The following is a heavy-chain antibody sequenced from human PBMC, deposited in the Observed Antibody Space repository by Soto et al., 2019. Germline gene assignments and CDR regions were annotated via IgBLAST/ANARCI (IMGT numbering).Heavy chain of an antibody. CDR1: GFSFSNYA. CDR2: IGASGGST. D-gene: IGHD3-3*01. CDR3: AKRLWSGSNSVGNGMAV. Sequence: GGSLRLSCAASGFSFSNYAVTWVRQAPGKGLEWVSAIGASGGSTYYADSVKGRFTISRDNSKNTVQLEMNSLRAEDTAVYYCAKRLWSGSNSVGNGMAVWGQGTTVTVSS. J-gene: IGHJ6*02. V-gene: IGHV3-23*01.